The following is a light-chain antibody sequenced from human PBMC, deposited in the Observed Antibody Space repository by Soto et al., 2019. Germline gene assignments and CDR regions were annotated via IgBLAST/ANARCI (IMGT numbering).Light chain of an antibody. CDR1: QSVSNNY. CDR3: QQYGSSGT. Sequence: EIVLTPSPGTLSLSPGEIATLSCRASQSVSNNYLAWYQQKPGQAPRLLVYGASNRATGIPDRFSGSGSGTDFTLTISRLEPEDFAVYYCQQYGSSGTFGQGTTVDIK. V-gene: IGKV3-20*01. CDR2: GAS. J-gene: IGKJ1*01.